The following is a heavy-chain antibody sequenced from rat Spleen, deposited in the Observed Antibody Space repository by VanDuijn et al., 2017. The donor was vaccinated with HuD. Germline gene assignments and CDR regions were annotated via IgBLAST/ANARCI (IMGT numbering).Heavy chain of an antibody. CDR1: GFTFSNYG. CDR3: ARHLYYYSGPWYFDY. Sequence: EVQLVESGGGLVQPGRSLKLSCAASGFTFSNYGMAWVCQAPTKGLEWVATISYDGSSTYYGDSVKGRFTISRDNAKSTLYLQMNSLRSEDTATYYCARHLYYYSGPWYFDYWGQGVMVTVSS. D-gene: IGHD1-1*01. V-gene: IGHV5-29*01. CDR2: ISYDGSST. J-gene: IGHJ2*01.